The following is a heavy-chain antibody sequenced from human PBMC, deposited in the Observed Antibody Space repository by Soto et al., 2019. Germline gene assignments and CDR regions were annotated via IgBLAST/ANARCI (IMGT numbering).Heavy chain of an antibody. Sequence: GGSLRPSCAASGFTFSSYAMSWVRQAPGKGLEWVSAISGSGGSTYYADSVKGRFTISRDNSKNTLYLQMNSLRAEDTAVYYCANPDYGDYLFPDYWGQGTLVTVSS. CDR3: ANPDYGDYLFPDY. V-gene: IGHV3-23*01. CDR1: GFTFSSYA. D-gene: IGHD4-17*01. CDR2: ISGSGGST. J-gene: IGHJ4*02.